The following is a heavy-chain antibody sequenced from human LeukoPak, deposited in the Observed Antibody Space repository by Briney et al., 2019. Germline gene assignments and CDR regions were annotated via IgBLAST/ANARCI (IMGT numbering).Heavy chain of an antibody. J-gene: IGHJ4*02. D-gene: IGHD2-8*02. V-gene: IGHV3-23*01. Sequence: GGSLRLSCAASGFTFSSYAMSWVRQAPGKGLEWVSAISGSGGSTYYAGSVKGRFTISRDNSKNTLYLQMNSLRAEDTAVYYCAPGGRPGGVLLSGYWGQGTLVTVSS. CDR1: GFTFSSYA. CDR2: ISGSGGST. CDR3: APGGRPGGVLLSGY.